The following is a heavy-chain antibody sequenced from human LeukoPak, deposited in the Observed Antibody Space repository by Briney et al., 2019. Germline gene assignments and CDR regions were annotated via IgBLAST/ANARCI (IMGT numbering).Heavy chain of an antibody. J-gene: IGHJ5*02. CDR3: ANGYSSTWSSVDP. D-gene: IGHD6-13*01. Sequence: GGSLRLSCAASGFTFTTYAMSWVRQGPGKRLEWVSAISEKGGRTYYADSVKGRFTISRDNLKNMVSLQMNSLRAEDTAVYYCANGYSSTWSSVDPWGQGILVTVPS. CDR2: ISEKGGRT. V-gene: IGHV3-23*01. CDR1: GFTFTTYA.